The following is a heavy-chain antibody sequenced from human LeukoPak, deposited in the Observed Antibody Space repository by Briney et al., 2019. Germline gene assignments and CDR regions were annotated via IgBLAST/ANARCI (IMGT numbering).Heavy chain of an antibody. CDR3: ARDERYYYDSSGSYFFDY. Sequence: SQALSLTCAISGDSVSGNSAAWNWIRQSPSRGLEWLGRTYYRSKWYNDYAVSVKSRITINPDTSKNQFSLQLNSVTPEDTAVYYCARDERYYYDSSGSYFFDYWGQGTLVTVSS. V-gene: IGHV6-1*01. D-gene: IGHD3-22*01. CDR2: TYYRSKWYN. CDR1: GDSVSGNSAA. J-gene: IGHJ4*02.